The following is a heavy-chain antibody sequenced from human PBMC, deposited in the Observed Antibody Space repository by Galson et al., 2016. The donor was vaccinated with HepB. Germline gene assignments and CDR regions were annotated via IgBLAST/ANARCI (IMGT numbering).Heavy chain of an antibody. CDR3: SRGLINGYDFDY. Sequence: SVKVSCKASQYSFTDYYIHWVRQAPGQGPEWMGWINPKSGGTNYAQRFQGRVTMTRDTSITTAYMELSRLRSDDTAVYYCSRGLINGYDFDYWGQGTLVTVSP. J-gene: IGHJ4*02. CDR2: INPKSGGT. V-gene: IGHV1-2*02. CDR1: QYSFTDYY. D-gene: IGHD5-12*01.